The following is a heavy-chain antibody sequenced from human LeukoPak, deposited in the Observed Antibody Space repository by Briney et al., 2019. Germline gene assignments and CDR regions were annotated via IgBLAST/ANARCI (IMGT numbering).Heavy chain of an antibody. D-gene: IGHD4-17*01. J-gene: IGHJ3*02. Sequence: GASVKVSCKASGGTFSSYAISWVRQAPGQGLEWMGGIIPIFGTANYAQKFQGRVTITADESTSTAYMELSSLRSEDTAVYYCARGGDYGPNDAFDIWGQGTMVTVSS. CDR1: GGTFSSYA. V-gene: IGHV1-69*13. CDR2: IIPIFGTA. CDR3: ARGGDYGPNDAFDI.